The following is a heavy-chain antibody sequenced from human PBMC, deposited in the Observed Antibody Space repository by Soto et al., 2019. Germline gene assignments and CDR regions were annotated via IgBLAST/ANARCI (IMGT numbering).Heavy chain of an antibody. CDR2: IIPIFGTA. CDR1: GGTFSSYA. Sequence: QVQLVQSGAEVKKPGSSVKVSCKASGGTFSSYAISWVRQAPGQGLEWMGGIIPIFGTANYAQEFQGRVTITADESTSTAYMELSSLRSEDTAVYYCARDPRGEWELLGLDYWGQGTLVTVSS. D-gene: IGHD1-26*01. CDR3: ARDPRGEWELLGLDY. V-gene: IGHV1-69*01. J-gene: IGHJ4*02.